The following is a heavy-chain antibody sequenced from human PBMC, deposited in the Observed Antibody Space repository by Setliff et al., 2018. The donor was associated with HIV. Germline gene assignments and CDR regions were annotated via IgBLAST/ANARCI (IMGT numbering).Heavy chain of an antibody. Sequence: GGSLRLSCAASGFTFSSYGMHWVRQAPGKGLEWVAFIRYDGNNKYYADSVKGRFTISRDNSKNTLYLQMNSLGADDRAVYYCAKVRLMFLDDAFDIWGQGTMVT. D-gene: IGHD5-12*01. CDR3: AKVRLMFLDDAFDI. CDR1: GFTFSSYG. CDR2: IRYDGNNK. J-gene: IGHJ3*02. V-gene: IGHV3-30*02.